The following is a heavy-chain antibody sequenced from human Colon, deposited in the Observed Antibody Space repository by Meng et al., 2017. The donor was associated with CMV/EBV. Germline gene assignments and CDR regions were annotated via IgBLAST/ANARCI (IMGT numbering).Heavy chain of an antibody. CDR1: GTFTSYA. J-gene: IGHJ4*02. D-gene: IGHD2-2*01. V-gene: IGHV1-69*06. CDR2: INPMLGTP. Sequence: GTFTSYAIGWVRQAPGQGLEWMGGINPMLGTPNYAQKFQGRVTITADKSTSTAYMELSSLRSEDTAVYYCAGGPEYCSSTSCSPFDYWGQGTLVTVSS. CDR3: AGGPEYCSSTSCSPFDY.